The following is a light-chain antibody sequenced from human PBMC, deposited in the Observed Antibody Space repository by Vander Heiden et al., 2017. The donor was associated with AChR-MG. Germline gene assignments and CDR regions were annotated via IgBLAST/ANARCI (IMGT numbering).Light chain of an antibody. Sequence: EIVLTQSPATLSLSPGDTATLSCRASQSVGSTLAWYQHKPGQAPRLLIYDASNRATGIPARFRGSGSGTDFTLTISSLEPEDFAIYYVQQRSNWSFGGGTKVEIE. CDR2: DAS. V-gene: IGKV3-11*01. J-gene: IGKJ4*01. CDR3: QQRSNWS. CDR1: QSVGST.